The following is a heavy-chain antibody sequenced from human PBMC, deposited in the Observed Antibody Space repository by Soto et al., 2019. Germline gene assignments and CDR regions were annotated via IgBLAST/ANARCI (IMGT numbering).Heavy chain of an antibody. CDR2: IDLRDSKT. V-gene: IGHV5-10-1*01. D-gene: IGHD3-22*01. CDR1: GYCFACYW. Sequence: PGESLNISCTASGYCFACYWITWLRQKSGKRLEWIGRIDLRDSKTYYSPSFRGHVTLSVAKTITTVFLQWSSLRASDPAMYYCARQIYDSDTGPNFQYYFDSWGQGTPVTVSS. CDR3: ARQIYDSDTGPNFQYYFDS. J-gene: IGHJ4*02.